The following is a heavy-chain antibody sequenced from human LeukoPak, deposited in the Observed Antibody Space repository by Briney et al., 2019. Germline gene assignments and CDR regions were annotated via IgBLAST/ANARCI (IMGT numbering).Heavy chain of an antibody. J-gene: IGHJ4*02. V-gene: IGHV3-30*18. CDR2: ISDDGKSK. CDR1: GFSVISYG. Sequence: GGSLRLSCAASGFSVISYGMHWVRQAPGKGLEWVGVISDDGKSKDYADSVKGRFTISRDNSKDTLYLQMNSLRAEDTAVYYCAKRPSDYGDYVTYFDYWGQGTLVTVSS. D-gene: IGHD4-17*01. CDR3: AKRPSDYGDYVTYFDY.